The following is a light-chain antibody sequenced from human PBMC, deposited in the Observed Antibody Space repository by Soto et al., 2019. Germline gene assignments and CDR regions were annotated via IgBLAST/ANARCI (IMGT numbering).Light chain of an antibody. CDR3: QQYDTSPRT. CDR2: GAS. Sequence: EIVLTQSPGTLSLSPGERATLSCRASQSVSRSFLAWYQQKPGQAPRLLIYGASSRATGIPDRFSGSGSGTGFTLTISRLEPEDSALYYCQQYDTSPRTFGQGTKLEI. CDR1: QSVSRSF. V-gene: IGKV3-20*01. J-gene: IGKJ2*01.